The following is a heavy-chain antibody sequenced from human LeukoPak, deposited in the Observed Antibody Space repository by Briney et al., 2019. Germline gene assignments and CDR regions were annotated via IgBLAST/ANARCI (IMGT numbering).Heavy chain of an antibody. CDR2: ISGSGGST. CDR1: GFTFDDYA. CDR3: ACYQLWFGEGMDV. Sequence: GGSLRLSCAAAGFTFDDYAMHWVRQAPGKGLEWVSAISGSGGSTYYADSVKGRFTISRDNSKNTLYLQMNSLRAEDTAVYYCACYQLWFGEGMDVWGQGTTVTVSS. D-gene: IGHD3-10*01. V-gene: IGHV3-23*01. J-gene: IGHJ6*02.